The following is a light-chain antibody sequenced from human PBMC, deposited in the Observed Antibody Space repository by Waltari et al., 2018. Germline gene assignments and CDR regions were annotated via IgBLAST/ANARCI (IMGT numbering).Light chain of an antibody. CDR3: ATWEDSLVGVI. CDR1: SSTIGSNA. CDR2: SNN. V-gene: IGLV1-44*01. Sequence: QPVLTQPPSASGSPGQRVTISCSGGSSTIGSNAVNWYQQVPGTAPKLLIYSNNQRPSGVPGRFSGSKSGTSASLAISGLQSDDEADYFCATWEDSLVGVIFGGGTKLTVL. J-gene: IGLJ2*01.